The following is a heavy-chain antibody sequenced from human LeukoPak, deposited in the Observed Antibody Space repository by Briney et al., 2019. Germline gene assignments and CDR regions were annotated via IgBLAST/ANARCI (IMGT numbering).Heavy chain of an antibody. CDR3: ARGHGSGTYYKPPTNNWFDP. J-gene: IGHJ5*02. CDR2: IYYSGST. CDR1: GGSIYSYY. Sequence: PSETLSLTCAVSGGSIYSYYLNWIRQPPGKGLEWIGYIYYSGSTNYNPSLKSRVTMSLDMSKNQFSLNLTSVTAADTAVYYCARGHGSGTYYKPPTNNWFDPWGQGTLATVSS. D-gene: IGHD3-10*01. V-gene: IGHV4-59*01.